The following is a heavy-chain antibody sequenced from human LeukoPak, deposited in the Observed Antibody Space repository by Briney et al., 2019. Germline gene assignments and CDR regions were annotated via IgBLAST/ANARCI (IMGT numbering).Heavy chain of an antibody. D-gene: IGHD6-19*01. CDR1: AFTFSSSA. J-gene: IGHJ4*02. V-gene: IGHV3-23*01. Sequence: GGSLRLYCAASAFTFSSSAMSWVRQAPGKGLEWVSAISGGGGSTYYADSVKGRFTISRDNSKNTLYLQMNSLRAEDTAVYYCAKGLYSSGWSGGYFDNWGQGTQVTVSS. CDR2: ISGGGGST. CDR3: AKGLYSSGWSGGYFDN.